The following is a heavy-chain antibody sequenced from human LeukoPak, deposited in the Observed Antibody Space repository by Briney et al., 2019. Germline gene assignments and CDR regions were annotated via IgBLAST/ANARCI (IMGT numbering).Heavy chain of an antibody. J-gene: IGHJ2*01. D-gene: IGHD6-25*01. CDR3: ARGPPWYFDL. Sequence: GGTLRLSCAASGFTFSDYYMSWIRQAPGKGLEWVSYISSGGSTIYYADSVKGRFTISRDNAKNTLYLQMNSLTAEDTAVYYCARGPPWYFDLWGRGTLVTVSS. CDR1: GFTFSDYY. CDR2: ISSGGSTI. V-gene: IGHV3-11*04.